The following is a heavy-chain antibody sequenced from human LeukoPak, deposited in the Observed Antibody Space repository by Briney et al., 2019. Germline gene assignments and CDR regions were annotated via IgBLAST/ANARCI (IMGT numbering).Heavy chain of an antibody. Sequence: PGGPLRLSCAASGFTFSSYAMSWVRQAPGKGLEWVSVMYSRGDTYYANSVKGRFTFSRDISKNTLYLQMNGLRTEDTAMYYCARDAPQVPAAGVLASWGQGTLVTASS. CDR1: GFTFSSYA. CDR2: MYSRGDT. J-gene: IGHJ5*02. CDR3: ARDAPQVPAAGVLAS. V-gene: IGHV3-53*01. D-gene: IGHD6-13*01.